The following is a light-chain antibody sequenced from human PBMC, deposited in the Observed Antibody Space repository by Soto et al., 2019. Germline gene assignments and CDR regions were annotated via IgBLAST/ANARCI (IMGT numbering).Light chain of an antibody. CDR3: QQYNSYSWT. J-gene: IGKJ1*01. CDR2: KAS. CDR1: QSISSW. V-gene: IGKV1-5*03. Sequence: DIQMTQSPSTLSASVGDRVTITCRASQSISSWLAWYQQKPGKAPKLLIYKASSLESGVPSRFSGCGSGTEFTLSISSLQPDDFVTYYCQQYNSYSWTFGQGTKVEIK.